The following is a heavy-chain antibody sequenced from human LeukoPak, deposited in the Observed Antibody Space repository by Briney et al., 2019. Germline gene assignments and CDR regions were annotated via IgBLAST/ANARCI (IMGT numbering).Heavy chain of an antibody. D-gene: IGHD6-13*01. CDR2: ISGSGDTT. Sequence: PGGCLRLSCAASGFTFSGYAMGWVRQAPGKGLEWVSDISGSGDTTHYADSVKGRFTLSRDNSKNTLYLQMNSLRAEDTAIYYCAKAYSSSRYDWFDPWGQGTLVTVSS. CDR3: AKAYSSSRYDWFDP. CDR1: GFTFSGYA. J-gene: IGHJ5*02. V-gene: IGHV3-23*01.